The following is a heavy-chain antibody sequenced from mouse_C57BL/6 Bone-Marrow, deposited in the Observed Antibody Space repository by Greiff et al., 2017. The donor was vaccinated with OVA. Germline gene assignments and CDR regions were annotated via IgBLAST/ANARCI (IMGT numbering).Heavy chain of an antibody. Sequence: VQLKQSGAELVRPGASVKLSCTASGFNIKDDYMHWVKQRPEQGLEWIGWIDPENGDTEYASKFKGKATITAATSSNTAYMQLSSLTSEDTAVYYCTTGLCIDYWGQGTSVTVSS. J-gene: IGHJ4*01. CDR1: GFNIKDDY. CDR3: TTGLCIDY. CDR2: IDPENGDT. V-gene: IGHV14-4*01.